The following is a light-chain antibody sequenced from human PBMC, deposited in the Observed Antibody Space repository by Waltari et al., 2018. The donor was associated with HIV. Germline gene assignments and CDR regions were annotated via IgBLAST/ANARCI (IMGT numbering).Light chain of an antibody. V-gene: IGLV1-44*01. CDR1: SSNIGSNT. J-gene: IGLJ2*01. Sequence: QSVMTQPPSASGTPGQRVTISCSGSSSNIGSNTVNWYQQLPGTAPKFLMYKNYQRPSGVPDRFSGSKSGTSASLAISGLQSEDEADYYCAAWDDSLNGVVFGGGTKLTVL. CDR2: KNY. CDR3: AAWDDSLNGVV.